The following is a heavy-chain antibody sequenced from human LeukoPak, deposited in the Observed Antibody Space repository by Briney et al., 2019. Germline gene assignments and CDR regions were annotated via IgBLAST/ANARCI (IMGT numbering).Heavy chain of an antibody. CDR2: IRYDGSDK. Sequence: GGSLRLSCAASGFTFSSYGMHWVRQAPGKGLEWVAFIRYDGSDKYYADSVKGRFTISRDNSKNTLYLQMNSLRDEDTAVYYCAKGWQFGRGVDPWGQGTLVTVSS. J-gene: IGHJ5*02. CDR3: AKGWQFGRGVDP. D-gene: IGHD3-10*01. V-gene: IGHV3-30*02. CDR1: GFTFSSYG.